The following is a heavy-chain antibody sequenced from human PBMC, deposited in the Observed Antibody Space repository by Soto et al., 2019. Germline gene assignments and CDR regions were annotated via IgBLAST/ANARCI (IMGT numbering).Heavy chain of an antibody. V-gene: IGHV1-69*06. D-gene: IGHD3-10*01. CDR1: GGTFSSYA. CDR3: ACRSDWSVVYWFDP. CDR2: IIPIFGTA. Sequence: SVKVSCKASGGTFSSYAISWVRQAPGQGLEWMGGIIPIFGTANYAQKFQGRVTITADKSTSTAYMELSSLRSEDTAAYYCACRSDWSVVYWFDPWGQGTLVTVSS. J-gene: IGHJ5*02.